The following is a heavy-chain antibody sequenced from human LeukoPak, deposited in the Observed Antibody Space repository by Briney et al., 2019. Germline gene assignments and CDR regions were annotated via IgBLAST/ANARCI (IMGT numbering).Heavy chain of an antibody. V-gene: IGHV4-4*02. Sequence: SGTLSLTCAVSGGSISSSNWWSWVRQPPGKGLEWIGEIYHSGSTSYNPSLKSRVTISVDKSKNQFSLKLSSVTAADTAVYYCARVLGSSWYWGWFDPWGQGTLVTVSS. CDR1: GGSISSSNW. J-gene: IGHJ5*02. CDR3: ARVLGSSWYWGWFDP. CDR2: IYHSGST. D-gene: IGHD6-13*01.